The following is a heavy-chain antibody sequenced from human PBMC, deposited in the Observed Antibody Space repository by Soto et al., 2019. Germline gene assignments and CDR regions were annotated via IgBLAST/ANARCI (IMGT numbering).Heavy chain of an antibody. V-gene: IGHV3-23*01. J-gene: IGHJ6*02. D-gene: IGHD1-20*01. CDR3: ASKQVSPPGKYYYYYYGMDV. CDR1: GFTFSSYA. Sequence: GGSLRLSCAASGFTFSSYAMSWVRQAPGKGLEWVSAISGSGGSTYYADSVKGRFTISRDNSKNTLYLQMNSLRAEDTAVYYCASKQVSPPGKYYYYYYGMDVWGQGTTVTVSS. CDR2: ISGSGGST.